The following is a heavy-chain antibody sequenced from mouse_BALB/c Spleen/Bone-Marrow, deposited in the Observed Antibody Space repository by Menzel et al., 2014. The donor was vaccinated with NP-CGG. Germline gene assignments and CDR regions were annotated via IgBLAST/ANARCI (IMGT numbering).Heavy chain of an antibody. Sequence: VESGGGLVQPGGSRKLSCAASGFTFSSFGMHWVRQTPEKGLEWVAYISSGSSTIYYADTVKGRFTISRDNPKITLFLQMTSLRSEDTAMYYCARSGIGYYYGSNSYAMDYWGQGTSVTVSS. CDR1: GFTFSSFG. CDR2: ISSGSSTI. V-gene: IGHV5-17*02. CDR3: ARSGIGYYYGSNSYAMDY. J-gene: IGHJ4*01. D-gene: IGHD1-1*01.